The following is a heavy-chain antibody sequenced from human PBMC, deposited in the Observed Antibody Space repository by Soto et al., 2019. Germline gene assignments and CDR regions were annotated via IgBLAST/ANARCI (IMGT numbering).Heavy chain of an antibody. CDR2: IKNKFDGGTT. J-gene: IGHJ4*02. Sequence: EVQLVESGGGLVEPGGSLRLSCAVSGLRFSSAWVSWVRQAPGKGLEWVGRIKNKFDGGTTDYATSVKGRFTISRDDSKATLYLQMTSLKVEDTAVYYCATEFMYSGRSLWGQGTLVTVSS. CDR3: ATEFMYSGRSL. D-gene: IGHD3-10*01. V-gene: IGHV3-15*07. CDR1: GLRFSSAW.